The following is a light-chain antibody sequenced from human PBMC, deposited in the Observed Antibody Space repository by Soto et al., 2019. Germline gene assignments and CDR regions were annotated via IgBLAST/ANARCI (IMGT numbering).Light chain of an antibody. CDR2: YDS. Sequence: SSELTQPPSVSVAPGKTARITCGGDYIGSRSVHWYQQKPGQAPVLVIYYDSDRPSGIPERFSGSNSGNTATLTISRVEAGDEADYYCRVWDSSSDHPVFGGGTKLTVL. V-gene: IGLV3-21*04. J-gene: IGLJ2*01. CDR3: RVWDSSSDHPV. CDR1: YIGSRS.